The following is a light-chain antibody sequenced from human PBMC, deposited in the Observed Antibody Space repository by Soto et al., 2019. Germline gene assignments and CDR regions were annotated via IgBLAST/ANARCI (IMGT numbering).Light chain of an antibody. CDR2: GAS. J-gene: IGKJ1*01. V-gene: IGKV3-20*01. Sequence: EIVLTQSPGTLSLSPGQRATLSCRASQIVDTKYLAWYQFKTGQAPRILIFGASGRATGLPARFSGGGSGTAFTLTICRLDTEDFAVYYCQQYGSLFWTFGQGTRVDTK. CDR1: QIVDTKY. CDR3: QQYGSLFWT.